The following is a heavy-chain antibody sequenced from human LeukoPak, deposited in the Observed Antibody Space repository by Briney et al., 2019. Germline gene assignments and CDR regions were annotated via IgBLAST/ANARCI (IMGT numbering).Heavy chain of an antibody. Sequence: GGSLLLSCAAAGFTLSSNYLRGVGQAPPRGREGVSGIYSSGGTSYADSVRDRFPISSDNSKNTLHLQMNSLRAEDTAVYYCARGADYMDVWGKGTTVTVPS. CDR1: GFTLSSNY. CDR3: ARGADYMDV. CDR2: IYSSGGT. J-gene: IGHJ6*03. V-gene: IGHV3-66*03.